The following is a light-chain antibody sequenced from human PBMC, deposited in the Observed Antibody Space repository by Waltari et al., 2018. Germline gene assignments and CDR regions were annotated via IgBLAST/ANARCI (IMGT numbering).Light chain of an antibody. CDR1: SSHVGAYTY. CDR2: DVT. V-gene: IGLV2-11*01. J-gene: IGLJ2*01. CDR3: SSYAGTYTPYVL. Sequence: QSALTQPRSVSGYPGQSATISCTGTSSHVGAYTYVSWYQHLPGRAPNLMIYDVTKRPSGVPDRFSGSKSGNTASLTISGLQAEDEADYYCSSYAGTYTPYVLFGGGTKVTVL.